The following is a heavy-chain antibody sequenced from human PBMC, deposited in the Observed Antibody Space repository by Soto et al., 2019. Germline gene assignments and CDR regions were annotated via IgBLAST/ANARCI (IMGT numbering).Heavy chain of an antibody. D-gene: IGHD3-16*01. Sequence: QVQLVESGGGVVQPGRSLRLSCPASGFTFSNNAMDWVRQAPGKGLEWVAVISYDGSNKYIAESVKDRFTISRDNAKNTQFLQMNSLRAEDTAVYYCARGTTTYAFSAMDVWGQGTTVTVSS. CDR1: GFTFSNNA. J-gene: IGHJ6*02. CDR2: ISYDGSNK. CDR3: ARGTTTYAFSAMDV. V-gene: IGHV3-30-3*01.